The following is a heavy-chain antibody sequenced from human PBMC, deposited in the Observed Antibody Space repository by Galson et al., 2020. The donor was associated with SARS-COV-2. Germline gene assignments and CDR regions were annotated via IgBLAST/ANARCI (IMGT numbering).Heavy chain of an antibody. Sequence: ASETLSLTCSVSGVSITNFYWTWVRQTPGKGLEWIGSFYSSAHSSYNPSLHSRVTISLDTYNNQFSLRLTSVAAADTAIYYCGRLAADSIQGRRWGETTDYESYGIDVWGRGTTVTVSS. D-gene: IGHD3-16*01. CDR1: GVSITNFY. J-gene: IGHJ6*02. CDR2: FYSSAHS. CDR3: GRLAADSIQGRRWGETTDYESYGIDV. V-gene: IGHV4-59*08.